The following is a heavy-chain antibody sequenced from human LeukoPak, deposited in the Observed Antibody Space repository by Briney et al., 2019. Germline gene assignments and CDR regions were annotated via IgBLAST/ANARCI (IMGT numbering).Heavy chain of an antibody. CDR1: GFTFSDYY. V-gene: IGHV3-11*01. CDR2: ISSSGSTI. J-gene: IGHJ3*02. Sequence: GGSLRLSCAASGFTFSDYYVSWIRQAPGKGREWVSYISSSGSTIYYANSVKGRFTISRDNAKNSLYLQMNSLRAEDTAVDYCASYDYVWGVDAFDIWGQGTMVTVSS. CDR3: ASYDYVWGVDAFDI. D-gene: IGHD3-16*01.